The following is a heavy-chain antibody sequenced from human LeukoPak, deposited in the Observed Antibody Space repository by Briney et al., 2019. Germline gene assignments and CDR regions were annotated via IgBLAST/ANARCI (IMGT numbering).Heavy chain of an antibody. V-gene: IGHV3-53*05. J-gene: IGHJ3*02. CDR1: GFTVISNY. Sequence: GGSLRLSCAASGFTVISNYMSWVRQAPGKGLEWVSVIYSGGSTYYADSVKGRFTISRDNSKNTLFLQVNSLRAEDTAVYYCARDGLGYGAFDIWGQGTMVTVSS. CDR3: ARDGLGYGAFDI. D-gene: IGHD6-13*01. CDR2: IYSGGST.